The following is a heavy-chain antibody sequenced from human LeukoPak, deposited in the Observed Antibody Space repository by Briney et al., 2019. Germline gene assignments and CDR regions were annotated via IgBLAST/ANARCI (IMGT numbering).Heavy chain of an antibody. J-gene: IGHJ2*01. CDR3: ARTIRTSGYSYGYALPFWWYFDL. CDR1: GGSISGSY. CDR2: IYTSGST. D-gene: IGHD5-18*01. V-gene: IGHV4-4*07. Sequence: PSETLSLTCTVSGGSISGSYWNWVRQPAEKGLEWIGRIYTSGSTNYNPSLKSRVTMSVDTSKNQFSLKLSSVTAADTAVYYCARTIRTSGYSYGYALPFWWYFDLWGRGTLVTVSS.